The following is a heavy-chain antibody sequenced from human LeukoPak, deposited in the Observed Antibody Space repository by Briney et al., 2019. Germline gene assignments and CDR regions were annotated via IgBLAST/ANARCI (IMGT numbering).Heavy chain of an antibody. CDR2: IIDDGSST. D-gene: IGHD3-3*01. CDR1: GFTFNRNV. CDR3: AKVGRITIFGVGSDAFDI. V-gene: IGHV3-23*01. J-gene: IGHJ3*02. Sequence: PGGSLRLSCAASGFTFNRNVMSWVRQAPGKGLEWVSAIIDDGSSTYYADSVKGRFTISRDNSRNTVYLQMNSLRAEDTAVYYCAKVGRITIFGVGSDAFDIWGQGTMVTVSS.